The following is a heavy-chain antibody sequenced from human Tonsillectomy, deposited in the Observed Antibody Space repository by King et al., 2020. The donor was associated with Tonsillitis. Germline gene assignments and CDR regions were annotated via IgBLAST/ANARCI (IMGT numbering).Heavy chain of an antibody. CDR1: GFTFGDYA. CDR3: TRDLYYYGSGSRCDI. D-gene: IGHD3-10*01. Sequence: QLVQSGGGLVQPGRSLRLSCTASGFTFGDYAMSWFRQAPGKGLEWVGFIRSKAYGGTTEYAASVKGRFTISRDDSKSIAYLQMNSLKTEDTAVYYCTRDLYYYGSGSRCDIWGQGTMVTVSS. J-gene: IGHJ3*02. CDR2: IRSKAYGGTT. V-gene: IGHV3-49*03.